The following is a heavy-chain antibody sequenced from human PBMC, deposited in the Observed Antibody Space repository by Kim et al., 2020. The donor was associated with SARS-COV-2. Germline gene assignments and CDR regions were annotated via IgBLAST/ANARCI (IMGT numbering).Heavy chain of an antibody. CDR2: IYYSGST. CDR3: ARVRDYYYGMDV. J-gene: IGHJ6*02. Sequence: SETLSLTCTVSGGSISSYYWSWIRQPPGKGLEWIGYIYYSGSTNYNPSLKSRVTISVDTSKNQFSLKLSSVTAADTAVYYCARVRDYYYGMDVWGQGTTVTVSS. CDR1: GGSISSYY. V-gene: IGHV4-59*13.